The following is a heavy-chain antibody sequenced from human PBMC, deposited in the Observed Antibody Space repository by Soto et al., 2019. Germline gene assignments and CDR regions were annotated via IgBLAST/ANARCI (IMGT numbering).Heavy chain of an antibody. J-gene: IGHJ4*02. Sequence: QVQLVQSGAEVKKPGASVKVSCKTSGYTFSSYGFSWVRHAPGQGLEWIGWISGYNGNTNYAQRFQGRVTMTTDTSTSTAYMEWRSLSSDDTAVYYCAREGQLGYWGQGTLVTVSS. CDR2: ISGYNGNT. D-gene: IGHD6-6*01. CDR1: GYTFSSYG. V-gene: IGHV1-18*01. CDR3: AREGQLGY.